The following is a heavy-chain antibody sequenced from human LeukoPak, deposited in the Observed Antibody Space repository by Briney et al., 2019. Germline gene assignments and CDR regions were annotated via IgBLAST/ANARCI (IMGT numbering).Heavy chain of an antibody. CDR3: ARLARIAFGITMVRGRWDGMDV. D-gene: IGHD3-10*01. CDR1: GGSISSSSYY. J-gene: IGHJ6*02. V-gene: IGHV4-39*01. Sequence: PSETLSLTCTVSGGSISSSSYYWGWIRQPPGKGLEWIGSIYYSGSTYYSPSLKSRVTISVDTSKNQFSLKLSSVTAADTAVYYCARLARIAFGITMVRGRWDGMDVWGQGTTVTVSS. CDR2: IYYSGST.